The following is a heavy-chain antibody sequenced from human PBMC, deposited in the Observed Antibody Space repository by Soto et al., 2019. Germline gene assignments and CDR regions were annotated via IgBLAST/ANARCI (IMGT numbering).Heavy chain of an antibody. D-gene: IGHD4-17*01. CDR2: IIPIFGSA. V-gene: IGHV1-69*01. J-gene: IGHJ4*02. CDR3: TRGNYGDYGY. Sequence: QVQLVQSGAEVKKPGSSVKVSCKASGGTFSNYGISWVRQAPGQGLEWMGGIIPIFGSANYAQKYQGRVTITADASTSTAYMELSSLRSEDTAVYYCTRGNYGDYGYWGQGTLVTISS. CDR1: GGTFSNYG.